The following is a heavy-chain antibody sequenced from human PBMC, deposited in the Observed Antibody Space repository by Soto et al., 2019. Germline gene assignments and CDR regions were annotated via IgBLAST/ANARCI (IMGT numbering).Heavy chain of an antibody. CDR3: AKESVRYYYYYGMDV. CDR1: GFTFSSYG. D-gene: IGHD4-17*01. V-gene: IGHV3-30*18. J-gene: IGHJ6*02. Sequence: QVQLVESGGGVVQPGRSLRLSCAASGFTFSSYGMHWVRQAPGKGLEWVAVISYDGSNKYYADSVKGRFTIARDNSKNTLYLQMHSLRADDTAVYYCAKESVRYYYYYGMDVWGQGTTVTVSS. CDR2: ISYDGSNK.